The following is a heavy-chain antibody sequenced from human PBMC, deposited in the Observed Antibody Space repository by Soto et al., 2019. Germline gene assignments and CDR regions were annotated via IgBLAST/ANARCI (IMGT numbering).Heavy chain of an antibody. V-gene: IGHV3-11*01. CDR2: ISSSGSTI. Sequence: ESGGGLVKPGGSLRLSCAASGFTFSDYYMSWIRQAPGKGLEWVSYISSSGSTIYYADSVKGRFTISRDNAKNSLYLQMNSLSAEDTAVYYCARDLGNWNYKPTDAFDIWGQGTMVTVSS. CDR1: GFTFSDYY. D-gene: IGHD1-7*01. CDR3: ARDLGNWNYKPTDAFDI. J-gene: IGHJ3*02.